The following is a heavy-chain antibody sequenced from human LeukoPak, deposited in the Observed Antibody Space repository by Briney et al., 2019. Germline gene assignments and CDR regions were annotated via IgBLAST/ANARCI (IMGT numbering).Heavy chain of an antibody. D-gene: IGHD2-2*01. CDR3: ARGPRLRPLGYCSSTSCYSGQYYYYYYGMDV. V-gene: IGHV1-69*04. J-gene: IGHJ6*02. Sequence: SSVKVSCKASGGTFSSYAISWVRQAPGQGLEWMERIIPTLGIENYAPQSQGRVTITADKSARTAYMELSGLRSEDTAVYYCARGPRLRPLGYCSSTSCYSGQYYYYYYGMDVWGQGTTVTVSS. CDR1: GGTFSSYA. CDR2: IIPTLGIE.